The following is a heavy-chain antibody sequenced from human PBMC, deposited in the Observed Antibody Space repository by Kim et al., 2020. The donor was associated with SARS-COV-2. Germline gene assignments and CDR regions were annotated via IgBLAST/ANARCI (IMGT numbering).Heavy chain of an antibody. J-gene: IGHJ4*02. D-gene: IGHD3-22*01. CDR3: AKDSHYDSSGYYLYYFDY. CDR2: ISGSGGST. CDR1: GFTFSSYA. V-gene: IGHV3-23*01. Sequence: GGSLRLSCAASGFTFSSYAMSWVRQAPGKGLEWVSAISGSGGSTYYADSVKGRFTISRDNSKTTLYLQMNSLRAEDTAVYYCAKDSHYDSSGYYLYYFDYWGQGTLVTVSS.